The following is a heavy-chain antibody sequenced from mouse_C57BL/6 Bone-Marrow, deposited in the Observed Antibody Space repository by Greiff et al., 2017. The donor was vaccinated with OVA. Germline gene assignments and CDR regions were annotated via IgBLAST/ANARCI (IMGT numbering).Heavy chain of an antibody. Sequence: VKLQQSGAELVRPGTSVKVSCKASGYAFTNYLIEWVKQRPGQGLEWIGVINPGSGGTNYNEKFKGKATLTADKSSSTAYMQLSSLTSEDSAVYFCARSPITTDFDYWGQGTTLTVSS. J-gene: IGHJ2*01. CDR1: GYAFTNYL. CDR3: ARSPITTDFDY. V-gene: IGHV1-54*01. D-gene: IGHD1-2*01. CDR2: INPGSGGT.